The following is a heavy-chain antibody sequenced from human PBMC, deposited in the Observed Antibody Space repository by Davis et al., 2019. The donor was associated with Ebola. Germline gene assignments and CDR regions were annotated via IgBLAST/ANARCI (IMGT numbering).Heavy chain of an antibody. V-gene: IGHV7-4-1*02. CDR1: GYTFTSYG. Sequence: AASVKVSCKTAGYTFTSYGLSWMRQAPGQGLEWMGWINTNTGNPMYAQGFTGRFVFSLDTSVSTAYLQISSLKAEDTAVYYCARAGAMGVWGQGTMVTVSS. CDR3: ARAGAMGV. D-gene: IGHD3-16*01. J-gene: IGHJ3*01. CDR2: INTNTGNP.